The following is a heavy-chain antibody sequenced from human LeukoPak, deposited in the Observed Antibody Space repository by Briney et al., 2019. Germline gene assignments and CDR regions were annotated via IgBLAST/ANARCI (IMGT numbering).Heavy chain of an antibody. D-gene: IGHD3-3*01. CDR2: MNPNSGNT. V-gene: IGHV1-8*01. Sequence: ASVRVSCKASGYTFTSYDINWVRQATGQGLEWMGWMNPNSGNTGYAQKFQGRVTMTRNTSISTAYMELSSLRSEDTAVYYCASSITTFGVVTTDTFDYWGQGTLVTVSS. CDR1: GYTFTSYD. CDR3: ASSITTFGVVTTDTFDY. J-gene: IGHJ4*02.